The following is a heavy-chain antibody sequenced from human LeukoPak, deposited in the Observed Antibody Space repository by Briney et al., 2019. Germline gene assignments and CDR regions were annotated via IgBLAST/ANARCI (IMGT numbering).Heavy chain of an antibody. J-gene: IGHJ4*02. CDR2: ISSSGSTI. D-gene: IGHD3-10*01. Sequence: GGSLRLSCAASGFTFSSYEMNWVRQAPGKGLEWVSYISSSGSTIYYADSVKGRFTISRDNAKASVYLQMNRLRAEDTAVYYCARAKGYTSSYSFDYWGQGTLVTVSS. CDR3: ARAKGYTSSYSFDY. CDR1: GFTFSSYE. V-gene: IGHV3-48*03.